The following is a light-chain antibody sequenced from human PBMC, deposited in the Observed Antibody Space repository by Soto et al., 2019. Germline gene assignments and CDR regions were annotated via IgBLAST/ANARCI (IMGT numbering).Light chain of an antibody. CDR3: QRYNSWPRTWT. J-gene: IGKJ1*01. V-gene: IGKV3-15*01. Sequence: SPFTLSLKQGERGTLSCMASQSVSSNLAWYQQKPGQAPSLLLNGAFARATGIGARFSGTGSGTEFTLTISSLQFEDVAVYHCQRYNSWPRTWTFGQGTNVEI. CDR2: GAF. CDR1: QSVSSN.